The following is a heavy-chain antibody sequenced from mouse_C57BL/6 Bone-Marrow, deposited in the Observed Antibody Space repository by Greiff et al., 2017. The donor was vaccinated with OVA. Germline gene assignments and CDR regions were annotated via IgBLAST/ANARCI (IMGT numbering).Heavy chain of an antibody. V-gene: IGHV1-80*01. CDR1: GYAFSSYW. J-gene: IGHJ1*03. Sequence: LVESGAELVKPGASVKISCKASGYAFSSYWMNWVKQRPGKGLEWIGQIYPGDGDTNYNGKFKGKATLTADKSSSTAYMQLSSLTSEDSAVYFCARRHYGSSGWYFDVWGTGTTVTVSS. CDR2: IYPGDGDT. D-gene: IGHD1-1*01. CDR3: ARRHYGSSGWYFDV.